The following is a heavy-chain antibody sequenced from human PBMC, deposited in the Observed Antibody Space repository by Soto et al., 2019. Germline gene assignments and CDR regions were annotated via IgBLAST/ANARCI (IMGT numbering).Heavy chain of an antibody. D-gene: IGHD7-27*01. CDR1: RFILNNYA. V-gene: IGHV3-23*01. CDR2: IGGTDGDSDGVP. Sequence: VQLLESGGDLVQPGGSLRLSCVASRFILNNYAMCWVRQAPGKGLEWVSTIGGTDGDSDGVPWYEDSVKGRFTISRDSSANTLFLHMDNLRAEDSALYYCVKRGRNWGAFDFWGQGTTVVVSS. J-gene: IGHJ3*01. CDR3: VKRGRNWGAFDF.